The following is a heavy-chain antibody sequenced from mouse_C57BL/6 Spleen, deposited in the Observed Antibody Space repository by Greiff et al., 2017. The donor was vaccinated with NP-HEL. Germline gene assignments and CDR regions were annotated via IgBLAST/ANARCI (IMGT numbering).Heavy chain of an antibody. CDR2: IDPSDSET. J-gene: IGHJ3*01. CDR1: GYTFTSYW. Sequence: QVQLQQPGAELVRPGSSVKLSCKASGYTFTSYWMHWVKQRPIQGLEWIGNIDPSDSETHYNQKFKDKATLTVDKSSSTAYMQLSSLTSEDSAVYYCARGGDGYPWFAYWGQGTLVTVSA. V-gene: IGHV1-52*01. CDR3: ARGGDGYPWFAY. D-gene: IGHD2-3*01.